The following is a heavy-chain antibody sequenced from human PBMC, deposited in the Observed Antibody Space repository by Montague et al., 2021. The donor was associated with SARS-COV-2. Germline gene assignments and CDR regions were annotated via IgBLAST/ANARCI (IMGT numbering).Heavy chain of an antibody. D-gene: IGHD1-1*01. V-gene: IGHV4-59*01. CDR3: ARAQNTCFIANCVDDFDS. CDR2: VYYTGST. Sequence: SETLSLTCGVSGGSIAGYYWSWIRQPPGKGLEWIGYVYYTGSTKYNPSLKTRLTLSLDTPKNHFSLKLASVTAADTAVYYCARAQNTCFIANCVDDFDSWGQGTLVTVSS. CDR1: GGSIAGYY. J-gene: IGHJ4*03.